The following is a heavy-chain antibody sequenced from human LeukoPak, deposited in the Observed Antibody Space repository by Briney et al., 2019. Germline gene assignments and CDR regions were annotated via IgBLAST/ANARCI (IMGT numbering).Heavy chain of an antibody. D-gene: IGHD2-15*01. V-gene: IGHV4-34*01. CDR1: GGSFSGYY. J-gene: IGHJ5*02. Sequence: SETLSLTCAVYGGSFSGYYWSWIRQPPGKGLEWIGEINHSGSTNYNPSLKSRVTISVDTSKNQFSLKLSSVTAADTAVYYCARGRQDIVVVVAATFWFDPWGQGTLVTVSS. CDR3: ARGRQDIVVVVAATFWFDP. CDR2: INHSGST.